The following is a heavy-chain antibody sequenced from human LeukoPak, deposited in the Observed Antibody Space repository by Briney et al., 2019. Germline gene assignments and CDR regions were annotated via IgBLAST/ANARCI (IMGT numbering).Heavy chain of an antibody. V-gene: IGHV4-34*01. D-gene: IGHD2-2*01. Sequence: SETLSLTCAVYGGSFSGYYWSWIRQPPGKGLEWIGEINHSGSTNYNPSLKSRVTISVDTSKNQFSLKLSSVTAADTAVYYCARRGANCSSTSCCGVDYWGQGTLVTVSS. J-gene: IGHJ4*02. CDR3: ARRGANCSSTSCCGVDY. CDR2: INHSGST. CDR1: GGSFSGYY.